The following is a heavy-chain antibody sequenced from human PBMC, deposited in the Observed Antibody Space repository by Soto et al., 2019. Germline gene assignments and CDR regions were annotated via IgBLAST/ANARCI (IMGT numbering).Heavy chain of an antibody. J-gene: IGHJ4*02. Sequence: SVKVSCKASGGTFSSYAISWVRQAPGQGLEWMGGIIPIFGTANYAQKFQGRVTITADESTSTAYMELSSLRSEDTAVYYCARAERSYDYVCGSYRLQTPLYYWGQGTLVTVSS. CDR3: ARAERSYDYVCGSYRLQTPLYY. CDR2: IIPIFGTA. CDR1: GGTFSSYA. D-gene: IGHD3-16*02. V-gene: IGHV1-69*13.